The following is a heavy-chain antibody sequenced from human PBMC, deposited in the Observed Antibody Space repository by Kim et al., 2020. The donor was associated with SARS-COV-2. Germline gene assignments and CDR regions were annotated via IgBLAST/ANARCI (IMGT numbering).Heavy chain of an antibody. CDR3: ARDRVRSYYYYYGMDV. D-gene: IGHD2-8*01. V-gene: IGHV4-39*07. CDR2: IYYSGST. J-gene: IGHJ6*02. CDR1: GGSISSSSYY. Sequence: SETLSLTCTVSGGSISSSSYYWGWIRQPPGKGLEWIGSIYYSGSTYYNPSLKSRVTISVDTSKNQFSLKLSSVTAADTAVYYCARDRVRSYYYYYGMDVWGQGTTVTVSS.